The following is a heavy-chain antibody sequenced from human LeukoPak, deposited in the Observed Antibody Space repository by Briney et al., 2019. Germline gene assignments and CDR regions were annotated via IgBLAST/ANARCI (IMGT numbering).Heavy chain of an antibody. CDR2: IYSGGST. V-gene: IGHV3-53*01. Sequence: PGGSLRLSCAASGFTVSSNYMSWVRQAPGKGLEWVSVIYSGGSTYYADSVKGRFTISRDNAKNTLYLQMNSLRAEDTAVYYCARERVYGVRGVLYYYYGMDVWGQGTTVTVSS. CDR3: ARERVYGVRGVLYYYYGMDV. CDR1: GFTVSSNY. J-gene: IGHJ6*02. D-gene: IGHD3-10*01.